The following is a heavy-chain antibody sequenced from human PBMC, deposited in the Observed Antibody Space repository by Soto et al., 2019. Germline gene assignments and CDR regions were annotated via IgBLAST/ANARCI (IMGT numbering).Heavy chain of an antibody. CDR3: AKDLQSYGDYDYNCYGMDV. CDR1: GFTFSTYG. V-gene: IGHV3-30*18. CDR2: ISYDGTNK. Sequence: QVQLVESGGGEVQPGRSLTISCAASGFTFSTYGMHWVRQTPGKGLEWVAVISYDGTNKFYSDSVKGRFTISRDNSKNTLTLQMNSLRADDTAVYSCAKDLQSYGDYDYNCYGMDVWGLGTRVTVSS. D-gene: IGHD4-17*01. J-gene: IGHJ6*02.